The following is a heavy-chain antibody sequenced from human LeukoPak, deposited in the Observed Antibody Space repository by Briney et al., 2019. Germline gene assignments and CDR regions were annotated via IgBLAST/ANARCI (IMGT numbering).Heavy chain of an antibody. CDR1: GGSISSSSYY. CDR2: IYYSGST. J-gene: IGHJ4*02. Sequence: SETLSLTCTVSGGSISSSSYYWSWIRQPPGKGLEWIGYIYYSGSTNYNPSLKSRVTISVDTSKNQFSLKLSSVTAADTAVYYCARSGPTIFGVYFDYWGQGTLVTVSS. D-gene: IGHD3-3*01. CDR3: ARSGPTIFGVYFDY. V-gene: IGHV4-61*01.